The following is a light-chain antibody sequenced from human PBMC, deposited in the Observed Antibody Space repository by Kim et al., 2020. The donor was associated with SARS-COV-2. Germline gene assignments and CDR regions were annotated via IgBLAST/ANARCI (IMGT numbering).Light chain of an antibody. CDR1: QSVSSIY. CDR3: QQYSGSPRA. CDR2: GAS. J-gene: IGKJ1*01. Sequence: SPGERATLSCRASQSVSSIYLAWYQQKPGQAPRLLIYGASSRATGIPDRFSGSGSGTDFTLTISRLDPEDFAVYYCQQYSGSPRAFGQGTKVDIK. V-gene: IGKV3-20*01.